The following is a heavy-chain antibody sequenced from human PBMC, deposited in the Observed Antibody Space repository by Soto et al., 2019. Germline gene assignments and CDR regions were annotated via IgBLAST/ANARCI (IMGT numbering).Heavy chain of an antibody. J-gene: IGHJ4*02. CDR2: ISGSSSDT. CDR1: GFTFTDYY. D-gene: IGHD1-26*01. Sequence: QVQLVESGGGLVRPGGSLRLSCAASGFTFTDYYMGWIRQAPGKGLECVSYISGSSSDTNYADSVKGRFTISRDNAKNSPYLHINSLRAEATAVYYCERARGSYSFAYGGQGTLVTVSS. CDR3: ERARGSYSFAY. V-gene: IGHV3-11*05.